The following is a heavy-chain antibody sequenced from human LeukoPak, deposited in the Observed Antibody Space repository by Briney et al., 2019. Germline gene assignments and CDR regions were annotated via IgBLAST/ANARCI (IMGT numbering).Heavy chain of an antibody. CDR3: AKGSPYGVIDY. CDR2: ISNSGSSI. CDR1: GFTFSDYY. J-gene: IGHJ4*02. Sequence: GGSLRLSCAASGFTFSDYYMSWIRQAPGKGLEWFSYISNSGSSIYYVDSVKGRFTVSRDNAKNSLYLQMNSLRAEDTAVYYCAKGSPYGVIDYWGQGTLVTVSS. D-gene: IGHD4-17*01. V-gene: IGHV3-11*04.